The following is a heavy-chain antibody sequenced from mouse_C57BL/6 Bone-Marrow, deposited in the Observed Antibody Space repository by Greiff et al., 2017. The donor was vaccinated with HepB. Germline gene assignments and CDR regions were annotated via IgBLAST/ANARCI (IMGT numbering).Heavy chain of an antibody. CDR1: GFTFNTYA. CDR2: IRSKSSNYAT. V-gene: IGHV10-3*01. J-gene: IGHJ1*03. CDR3: VRERGPWWYFDV. Sequence: EVQLVESGGGLVQPKGSLKLSCAASGFTFNTYAMHWVRQAPGKGLEWVARIRSKSSNYATYYADSVKDSFTISRDDSQSMLYLQMNNLKTEDTAMYYSVRERGPWWYFDVWGTGTTVTVSS.